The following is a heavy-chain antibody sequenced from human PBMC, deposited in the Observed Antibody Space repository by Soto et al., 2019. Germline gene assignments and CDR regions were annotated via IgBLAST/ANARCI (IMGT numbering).Heavy chain of an antibody. CDR2: IYYSGST. V-gene: IGHV4-61*01. CDR1: GGSVSSGSSY. Sequence: PSETLSLTCSVSGGSVSSGSSYWNWIRQPPGKGLEWIGYIYYSGSTNYNPSLKSRVSISLDTSKNQFSLNLNSLTAADTAVYYCARDSYSHPWPWGQGTLVTVSS. CDR3: ARDSYSHPWP. J-gene: IGHJ5*02. D-gene: IGHD4-4*01.